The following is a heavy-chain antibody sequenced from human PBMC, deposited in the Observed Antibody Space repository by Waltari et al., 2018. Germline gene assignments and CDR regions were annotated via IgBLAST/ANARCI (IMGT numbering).Heavy chain of an antibody. D-gene: IGHD6-13*01. Sequence: QLQLQESGPGLVKPSETLSLTCTVSGGSISSSSYYWGWIRQPPGKGLEWIGSIFYSGGTNSNPSLKSRVTISVDTSKNQFSLKLSSVTAADTAVYYCARGGSSWPFDCWGQGTLVTVSS. V-gene: IGHV4-39*07. CDR3: ARGGSSWPFDC. CDR1: GGSISSSSYY. CDR2: IFYSGGT. J-gene: IGHJ4*02.